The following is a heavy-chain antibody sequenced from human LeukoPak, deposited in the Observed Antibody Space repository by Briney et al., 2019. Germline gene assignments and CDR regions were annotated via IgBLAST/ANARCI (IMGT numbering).Heavy chain of an antibody. J-gene: IGHJ4*02. D-gene: IGHD3-9*01. CDR2: ISAYNGNT. CDR1: GYTFTSYG. Sequence: ASVNVSCKASGYTFTSYGISWVRQAPGQEREWMGWISAYNGNTNYAQKLQGRVTMTTDTSTSTAYMELRSLRSDDTAGYYWARNPGYGHSFDYWGQGTLVTVSS. CDR3: ARNPGYGHSFDY. V-gene: IGHV1-18*04.